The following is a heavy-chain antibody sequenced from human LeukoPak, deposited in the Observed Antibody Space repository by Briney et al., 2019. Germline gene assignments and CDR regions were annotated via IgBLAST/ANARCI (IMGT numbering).Heavy chain of an antibody. D-gene: IGHD2-15*01. CDR3: AREYCSGGSCYSSGY. CDR2: ISGSGGST. J-gene: IGHJ4*02. CDR1: GFTFSSYA. V-gene: IGHV3-23*01. Sequence: GGSLRLSCAASGFTFSSYAMSWVRQAPGKGLEWVSAISGSGGSTYYADSVKGRFTISRDNSKNTLYLQMNSLRAEDTAIYYCAREYCSGGSCYSSGYWGQGTLVTVSS.